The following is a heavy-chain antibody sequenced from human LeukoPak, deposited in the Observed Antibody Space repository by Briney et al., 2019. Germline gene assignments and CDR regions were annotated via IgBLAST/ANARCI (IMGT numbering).Heavy chain of an antibody. CDR3: AGGVREMATIMGDYYYYYYYMDV. CDR2: IIPIFGTA. D-gene: IGHD5-24*01. V-gene: IGHV1-69*06. Sequence: GASVKVSCKASGGTFSSYAISWVRQAPGQGLEWMGGIIPIFGTANYAQKFQGRVTITADKSTSTAYMELSSLRSEDTAVYYCAGGVREMATIMGDYYYYYYYMDVWGKGTTVTVSS. J-gene: IGHJ6*03. CDR1: GGTFSSYA.